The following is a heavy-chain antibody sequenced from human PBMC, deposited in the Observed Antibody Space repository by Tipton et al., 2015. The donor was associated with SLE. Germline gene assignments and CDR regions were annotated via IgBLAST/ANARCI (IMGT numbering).Heavy chain of an antibody. CDR2: IYYSGST. J-gene: IGHJ4*02. CDR3: ARLGIAAGEGGY. D-gene: IGHD6-13*01. Sequence: TLSLTCTVSGGSISSSSYSWGWIRQPPGKGLEWIGSIYYSGSTYYNPSLKSRVTISVDTSKNQFSLTLSSVTAADTAVYYCARLGIAAGEGGYWGQGTLVTVSS. CDR1: GGSISSSSYS. V-gene: IGHV4-39*07.